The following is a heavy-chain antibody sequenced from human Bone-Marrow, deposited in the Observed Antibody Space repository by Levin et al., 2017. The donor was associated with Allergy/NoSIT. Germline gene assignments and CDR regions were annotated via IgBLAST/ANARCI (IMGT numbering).Heavy chain of an antibody. Sequence: GESLKISCTVSGFRFSDYSIYWVRQAPGKGLEWISSISSDSSDLYYADSVKGRFTISRDNAKNSLNLQVSSLRAEDTAVYHCVRGMIGDVRVAHKEAFDIWGQGTMVTVSS. CDR2: ISSDSSDL. J-gene: IGHJ3*02. CDR1: GFRFSDYS. CDR3: VRGMIGDVRVAHKEAFDI. D-gene: IGHD3-22*01. V-gene: IGHV3-21*01.